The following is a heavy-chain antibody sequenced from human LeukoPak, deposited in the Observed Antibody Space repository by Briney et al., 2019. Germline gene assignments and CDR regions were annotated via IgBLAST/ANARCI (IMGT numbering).Heavy chain of an antibody. Sequence: GGSLRLSCAASGFIFSSYAMSWVRQAPGKGLEWVSGMSGSGGGTYYADSVKGRFTISRDNSKNTLYLQMNSLRAEDTAVYYCAKVHSSGWNFDYWGQGTLVTVSS. D-gene: IGHD6-19*01. V-gene: IGHV3-23*01. CDR3: AKVHSSGWNFDY. J-gene: IGHJ4*02. CDR2: MSGSGGGT. CDR1: GFIFSSYA.